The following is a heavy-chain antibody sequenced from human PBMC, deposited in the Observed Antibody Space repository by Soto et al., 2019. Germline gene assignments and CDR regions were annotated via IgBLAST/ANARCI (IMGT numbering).Heavy chain of an antibody. CDR1: GYTFTGYY. CDR3: ARDAGLYGLGSYYRGSNYMDV. CDR2: INPNSGGT. Sequence: ASVKVSCKASGYTFTGYYMHWVRQAPGQGLEWMGWINPNSGGTNYAQESQGWVTMTRDTSISTAYMELSRLRSDDTAVYYCARDAGLYGLGSYYRGSNYMDVCGKGPTVTVSS. D-gene: IGHD3-10*01. J-gene: IGHJ6*03. V-gene: IGHV1-2*04.